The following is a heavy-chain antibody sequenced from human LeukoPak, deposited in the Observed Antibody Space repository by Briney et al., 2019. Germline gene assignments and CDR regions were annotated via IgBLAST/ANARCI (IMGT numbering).Heavy chain of an antibody. J-gene: IGHJ3*02. CDR2: INHSGST. V-gene: IGHV4-39*07. CDR3: ARGLRGAFDI. CDR1: GDSISTSSYY. Sequence: SETLSLTCSVSGDSISTSSYYWSWIRQPPGKGLEWIGEINHSGSTNYNPSLKSRVTISVDTSKNQFSLKLSSVTAADTAVYYCARGLRGAFDIWGQGTMVTVSS. D-gene: IGHD4-17*01.